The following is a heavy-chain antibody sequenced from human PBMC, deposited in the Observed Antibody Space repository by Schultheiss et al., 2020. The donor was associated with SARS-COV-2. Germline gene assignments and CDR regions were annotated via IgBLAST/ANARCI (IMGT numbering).Heavy chain of an antibody. V-gene: IGHV3-66*01. CDR3: ARSIAVAEADI. D-gene: IGHD6-19*01. Sequence: GGSLRLSCAASGFTFSSYAMSWVRQAPGKGLEWVSVIYSGGSTYYADSVKGRFTISRDNSKNTLYLQMNSLRAEDTAVYYCARSIAVAEADIWGQGTMVTVSS. J-gene: IGHJ3*02. CDR2: IYSGGST. CDR1: GFTFSSYA.